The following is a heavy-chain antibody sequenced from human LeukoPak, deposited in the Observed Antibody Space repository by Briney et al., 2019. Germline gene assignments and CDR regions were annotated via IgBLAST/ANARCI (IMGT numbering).Heavy chain of an antibody. CDR1: GFTFEKHG. Sequence: PGGSLRLSCAASGFTFEKHGMSWVRQAPGKGLEWVSGLNWNGGSTGYADSVKGRFTISRDNAKKSLYLQMNSLRAEDTAVYYCVRELLEAFDIWGQGTMVTVSS. V-gene: IGHV3-20*04. D-gene: IGHD1-1*01. CDR3: VRELLEAFDI. J-gene: IGHJ3*02. CDR2: LNWNGGST.